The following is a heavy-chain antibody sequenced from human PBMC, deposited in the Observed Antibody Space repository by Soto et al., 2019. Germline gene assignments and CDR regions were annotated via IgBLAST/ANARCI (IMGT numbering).Heavy chain of an antibody. V-gene: IGHV1-3*01. D-gene: IGHD3-3*01. J-gene: IGHJ4*02. Sequence: QVQLVQSGAEVKKPGASVKVSCKASGYTFTSYAMHWVRQAPGQRLEWMGWINAGNGNTKYSQKFQGRVTITRDTSASTAYMELISLRSEDTAVYYCAREYYDFWSGYYKDYWGQGTLVTVSS. CDR2: INAGNGNT. CDR1: GYTFTSYA. CDR3: AREYYDFWSGYYKDY.